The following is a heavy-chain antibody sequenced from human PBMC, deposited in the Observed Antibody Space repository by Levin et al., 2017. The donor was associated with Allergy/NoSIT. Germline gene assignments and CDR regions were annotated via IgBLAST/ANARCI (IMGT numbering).Heavy chain of an antibody. CDR1: GGSISSYY. J-gene: IGHJ4*02. V-gene: IGHV4-59*01. CDR2: IYYSGST. CDR3: ARGDLSGWYNY. Sequence: SQTLSLTCTVSGGSISSYYWSWIRQPPGKGLEWIGYIYYSGSTNYNPSLKSRVTISVDTSKNQFSLKLSSVTAADTAVYYCARGDLSGWYNYWGQGTLVTVSS. D-gene: IGHD6-19*01.